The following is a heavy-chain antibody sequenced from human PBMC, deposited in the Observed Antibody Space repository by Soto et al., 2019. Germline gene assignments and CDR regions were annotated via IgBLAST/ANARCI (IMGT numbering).Heavy chain of an antibody. V-gene: IGHV1-69*13. CDR3: ASHSSSWYYFDY. CDR1: GGTFSSYA. CDR2: IIPIFGTA. Sequence: GASVKVSCKASGGTFSSYAISWVRQAPGQGLEWMGGIIPIFGTANYAQKFQGRVTITADESTSTAYMELSSLRSEDTAVYYCASHSSSWYYFDYWGQGTLVTVSS. D-gene: IGHD6-13*01. J-gene: IGHJ4*02.